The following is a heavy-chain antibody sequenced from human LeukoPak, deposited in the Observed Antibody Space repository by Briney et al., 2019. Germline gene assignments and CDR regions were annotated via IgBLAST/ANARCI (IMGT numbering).Heavy chain of an antibody. CDR2: IRGNAANT. CDR3: ARGMIVVVYNFDY. D-gene: IGHD3-22*01. V-gene: IGHV3-23*01. CDR1: GFTFSSYA. J-gene: IGHJ4*02. Sequence: PGESLRLSCAASGFTFSSYAMNWVRQAPGKGLEWVSGIRGNAANTYYADSVKGRFTISRDNAKNSLYLQMNSLRAEDTAVYYCARGMIVVVYNFDYWGQGTLVTVSS.